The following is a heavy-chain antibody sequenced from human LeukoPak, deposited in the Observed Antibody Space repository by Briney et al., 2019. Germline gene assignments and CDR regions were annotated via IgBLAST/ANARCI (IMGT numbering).Heavy chain of an antibody. CDR2: INHSGST. CDR1: GGSFSGYY. D-gene: IGHD3-22*01. J-gene: IGHJ4*02. Sequence: PSETLSLTCAVYGGSFSGYYWSWIRQPPGKGLEWIGEINHSGSTNYNPPLKSRVTISVDTSKNQFSLKLSSVTAADTAVYYCARGLGLDDSSGYYFDYWGQGTLVTVSS. V-gene: IGHV4-34*01. CDR3: ARGLGLDDSSGYYFDY.